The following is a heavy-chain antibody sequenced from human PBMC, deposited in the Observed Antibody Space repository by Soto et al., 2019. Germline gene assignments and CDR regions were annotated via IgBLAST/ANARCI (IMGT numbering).Heavy chain of an antibody. D-gene: IGHD3-10*01. CDR3: ARGNGYGSNYYYYGMDV. J-gene: IGHJ6*02. Sequence: SETLSLPCTISGGSITSGGFYWTWIRQHPGRGLEWIGYIYYSGSTYYNPSLKSRVTISADTSKNKFSLKLSSVTAADTAVYYCARGNGYGSNYYYYGMDVWGQGTTVTVSS. CDR1: GGSITSGGFY. CDR2: IYYSGST. V-gene: IGHV4-31*03.